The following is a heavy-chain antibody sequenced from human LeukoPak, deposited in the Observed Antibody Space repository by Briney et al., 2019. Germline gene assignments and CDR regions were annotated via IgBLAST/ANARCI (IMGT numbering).Heavy chain of an antibody. CDR3: AGDPRDIVVVPAATYNWFDP. V-gene: IGHV1-18*01. D-gene: IGHD2-2*01. Sequence: ASVTVSCKASGYTFTSYGISWVRQAPGQGLEWMGWISVYNGNTNYAQKLQGRVTMTTDTSTSTAYMELRSLRSDDTAVYYCAGDPRDIVVVPAATYNWFDPWGQGTLVTVSS. J-gene: IGHJ5*02. CDR2: ISVYNGNT. CDR1: GYTFTSYG.